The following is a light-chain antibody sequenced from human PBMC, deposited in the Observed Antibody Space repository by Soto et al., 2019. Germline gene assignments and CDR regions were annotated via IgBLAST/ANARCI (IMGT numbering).Light chain of an antibody. Sequence: EIVLTQSPGTLSLSPGERATLSCRASQSVSSNLAWYQQKPGQPPRLFIYGASSRATGIPDRFSGSGSGTDFTPIISRLEPEDFAVYYCQQYGRTPITFGQGTRLEIK. J-gene: IGKJ5*01. CDR2: GAS. CDR3: QQYGRTPIT. CDR1: QSVSSN. V-gene: IGKV3-20*01.